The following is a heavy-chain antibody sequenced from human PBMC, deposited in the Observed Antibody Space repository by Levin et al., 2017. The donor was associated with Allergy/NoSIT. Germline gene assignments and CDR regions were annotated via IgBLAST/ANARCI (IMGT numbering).Heavy chain of an antibody. CDR3: ARHYGGNSFRFRAFDI. Sequence: KSGGSLRLSCKGSGYSFTNYWITWVRQMPGRGLEWMGRIDPSDSYTDYSPSFQGHVTISGDKSISTAYLQWSSLKASDTAIYYCARHYGGNSFRFRAFDIWGQGTMVTVPS. V-gene: IGHV5-10-1*01. CDR2: IDPSDSYT. CDR1: GYSFTNYW. D-gene: IGHD4-23*01. J-gene: IGHJ3*02.